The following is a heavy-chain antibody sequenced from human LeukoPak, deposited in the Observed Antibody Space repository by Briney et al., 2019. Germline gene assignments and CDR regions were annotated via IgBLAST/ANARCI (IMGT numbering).Heavy chain of an antibody. CDR3: ARGSPGSGYSGIDY. J-gene: IGHJ4*02. CDR2: IIPIFGTA. CDR1: GYTFTSYG. D-gene: IGHD5-12*01. Sequence: GASVKASCKASGYTFTSYGISWVRQAPGQGLEWMGGIIPIFGTANYAQKFQGRVTITTDESTSTAYMELSSLRSEDTAVYYCARGSPGSGYSGIDYWGQGTLVTVSS. V-gene: IGHV1-69*05.